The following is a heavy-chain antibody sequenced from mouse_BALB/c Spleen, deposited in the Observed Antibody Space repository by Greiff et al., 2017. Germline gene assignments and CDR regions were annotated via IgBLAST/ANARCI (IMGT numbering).Heavy chain of an antibody. V-gene: IGHV1-55*01. Sequence: VQLQQPGAELVKPGTSVKLSCKASGYNFTSYWINWVKLRPGQGLEWIGDIYPGSGSTNYNEKFKSKATLTVDTSSSTAYMQLSSLASEDSALYYCARQLGLDYWGQGTTLTVSS. D-gene: IGHD3-1*01. CDR1: GYNFTSYW. CDR2: IYPGSGST. CDR3: ARQLGLDY. J-gene: IGHJ2*01.